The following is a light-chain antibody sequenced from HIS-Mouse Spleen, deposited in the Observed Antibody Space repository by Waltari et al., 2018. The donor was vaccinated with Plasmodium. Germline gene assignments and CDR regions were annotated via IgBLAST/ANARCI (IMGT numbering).Light chain of an antibody. CDR3: YSTDSSGNHRV. J-gene: IGLJ3*02. CDR2: EDS. CDR1: ALPKKY. Sequence: SYELTQPPSVSVSPGQTARITSSGDALPKKYAYWYQQKSGQDPVLVIYEDSKRPSGIPVRFSGSSLGTMATLTISGAQVEDEADYYCYSTDSSGNHRVFGGGTKLTVL. V-gene: IGLV3-10*01.